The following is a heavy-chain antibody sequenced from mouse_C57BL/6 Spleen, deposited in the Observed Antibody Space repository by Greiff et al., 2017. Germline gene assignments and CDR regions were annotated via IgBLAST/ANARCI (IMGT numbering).Heavy chain of an antibody. CDR3: ARSEYNYYAMDY. Sequence: EVQLQQSGPELVKPGASVKISCKASGYTFTDYYMHWVKQSHGQSLEWIGDINPNNGGTSYNQKFKGKATLTVYKSSSTAYMELRSLTSEDSAVYYCARSEYNYYAMDYWGQGTSVTVSS. V-gene: IGHV1-26*01. J-gene: IGHJ4*01. CDR1: GYTFTDYY. CDR2: INPNNGGT. D-gene: IGHD1-3*01.